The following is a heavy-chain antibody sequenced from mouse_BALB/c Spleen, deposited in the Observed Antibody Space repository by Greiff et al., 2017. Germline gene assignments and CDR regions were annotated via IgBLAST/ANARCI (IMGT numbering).Heavy chain of an antibody. CDR3: ARDEGRTHAMDY. CDR2: ISNLAYSI. D-gene: IGHD3-3*01. V-gene: IGHV5-15*02. CDR1: GFTFSDYG. Sequence: EVMLVESGGGLVQPGGSRKLSCAASGFTFSDYGMAWVRQAPGKGPEWVAFISNLAYSIYYADTVTGRFTISRENAKNTLYLEMSSLRSEDTAMYYCARDEGRTHAMDYWGQGTSVTVSS. J-gene: IGHJ4*01.